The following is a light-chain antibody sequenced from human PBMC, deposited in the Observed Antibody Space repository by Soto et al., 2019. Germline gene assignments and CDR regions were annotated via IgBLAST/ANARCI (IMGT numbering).Light chain of an antibody. Sequence: SVLTHPASVSASPGRWSTMSCPESCSDDGGYLYGSWYQQHPGKAPMLMIYGVTSRPSGVSYRFSSSKSGNTASLTISGLQAEDEADYYCSSYTTSSSYVFGTGTKVTVL. J-gene: IGLJ1*01. CDR3: SSYTTSSSYV. CDR2: GVT. V-gene: IGLV2-14*01. CDR1: CSDDGGYLY.